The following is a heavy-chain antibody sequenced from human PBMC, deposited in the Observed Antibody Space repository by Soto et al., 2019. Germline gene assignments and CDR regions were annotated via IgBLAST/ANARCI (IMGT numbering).Heavy chain of an antibody. Sequence: QLQLQESGPGLVKPSETLSLTCTVSGGSISSSSYYWGWIRQPPGKGLEWIGSIYYSGSTYYNPSLKSRVTISVDTSNNQFSLKLSSVTAADTAVYYCATQYFDWLLPNWFDPWGQGTLVTVSS. D-gene: IGHD3-9*01. CDR2: IYYSGST. CDR1: GGSISSSSYY. V-gene: IGHV4-39*01. CDR3: ATQYFDWLLPNWFDP. J-gene: IGHJ5*02.